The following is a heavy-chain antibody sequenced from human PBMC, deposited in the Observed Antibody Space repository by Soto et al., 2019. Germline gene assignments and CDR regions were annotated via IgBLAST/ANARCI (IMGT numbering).Heavy chain of an antibody. D-gene: IGHD5-18*01. V-gene: IGHV3-30*03. CDR2: ISYDGGLQ. J-gene: IGHJ4*02. CDR3: VSDRGYGHASVPYS. Sequence: QAHLVEAGGGVVQPGRSLRLSCAASGFTFTSYGMHWVRQAPGTRLEWVAVISYDGGLQHYADSVKGRFTISRDNSKNMVILQMNSLRAEDTAVYYCVSDRGYGHASVPYSWGQVTLVSVSS. CDR1: GFTFTSYG.